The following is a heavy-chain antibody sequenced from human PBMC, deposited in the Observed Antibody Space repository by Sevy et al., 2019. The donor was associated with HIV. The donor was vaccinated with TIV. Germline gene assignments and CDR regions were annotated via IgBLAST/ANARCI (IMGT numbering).Heavy chain of an antibody. D-gene: IGHD1-26*01. CDR3: AGENAWGRGYS. V-gene: IGHV4-4*08. CDR2: IYSNGHI. Sequence: SETLSLTCTVSGGSITSLYWNWIRQPPGKGLEWIANIYSNGHINYNPSIKSRVTLSLDTSKNQSSLRLSSVTAADTAMYYCAGENAWGRGYSWGQGTLVTVSS. J-gene: IGHJ4*02. CDR1: GGSITSLY.